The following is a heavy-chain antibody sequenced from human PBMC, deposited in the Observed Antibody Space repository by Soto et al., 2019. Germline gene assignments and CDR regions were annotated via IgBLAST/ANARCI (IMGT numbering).Heavy chain of an antibody. V-gene: IGHV1-18*01. CDR2: TSAYNGNT. D-gene: IGHD3-9*01. J-gene: IGHJ4*02. CDR3: ARSAYYDILTGYYNVMGY. Sequence: QVQLVQSGAEVKKPGASVKVSCKASGYTFTSYGISWVRQAPGQGLEWMGWTSAYNGNTNYAQKLQGRVTMTTDTSTSTAYMELRSLRADATAVYYCARSAYYDILTGYYNVMGYWGQGTLVTVSS. CDR1: GYTFTSYG.